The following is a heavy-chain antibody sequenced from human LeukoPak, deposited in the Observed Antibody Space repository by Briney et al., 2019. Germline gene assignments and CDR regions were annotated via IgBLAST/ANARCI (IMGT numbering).Heavy chain of an antibody. J-gene: IGHJ5*02. CDR1: GGSFSGYY. CDR3: ARGLRVAGSVAAAAPHP. V-gene: IGHV4-34*01. D-gene: IGHD6-13*01. CDR2: INHSGST. Sequence: PSETLSLTCAVYGGSFSGYYWSWIRQPPGKGLEWIGEINHSGSTNYNPSLKSRVTISVDTSKNQFSLKLSSVTAADTAVYYCARGLRVAGSVAAAAPHPWGQGTLVTVSS.